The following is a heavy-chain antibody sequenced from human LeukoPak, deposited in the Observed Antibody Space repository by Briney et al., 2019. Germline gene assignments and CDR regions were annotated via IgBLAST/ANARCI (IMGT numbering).Heavy chain of an antibody. CDR2: IIPIFGTA. J-gene: IGHJ6*03. Sequence: ASVKVSCKASGYTFTGYYMHWVRQAPGQGLEWMGGIIPIFGTANYAQKFQGRVTITTDESTSTAYMELSSLRSEDTAVYYCASNYDILTGYYRVGNYYMDVWGKGTTVTVSS. CDR3: ASNYDILTGYYRVGNYYMDV. D-gene: IGHD3-9*01. CDR1: GYTFTGYY. V-gene: IGHV1-69*05.